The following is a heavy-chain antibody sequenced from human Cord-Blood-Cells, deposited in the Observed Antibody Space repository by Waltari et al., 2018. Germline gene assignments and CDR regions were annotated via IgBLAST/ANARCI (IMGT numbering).Heavy chain of an antibody. CDR3: ARERDEGAARHCS. J-gene: IGHJ4*02. CDR1: EGTFSSYP. CDR2: IIPIFGTA. V-gene: IGHV1-69*01. Sequence: QVQLVQSGAEVKKPGSSVKVSCKASEGTFSSYPITWVRQAPGQGLEWMGGIIPIFGTANYAQKFQGRVTITADESTSTAYMELSSLRSEDTAVHYCARERDEGAARHCSWGQGTLVTVSS. D-gene: IGHD6-6*01.